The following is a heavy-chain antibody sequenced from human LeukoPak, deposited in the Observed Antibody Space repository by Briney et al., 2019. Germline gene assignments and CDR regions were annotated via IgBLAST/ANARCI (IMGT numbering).Heavy chain of an antibody. J-gene: IGHJ4*02. V-gene: IGHV3-30*18. D-gene: IGHD2-2*01. Sequence: GGSLRLSCAASGFTFNNYGMHWVRQAPGKGLEWVAVISYDGRDIHYPDSVKGRFTISRDISTDTLWLQMDSLRTEDTAVYYCAKGPLRGTAAAIDYWGQGTLVTVSS. CDR3: AKGPLRGTAAAIDY. CDR1: GFTFNNYG. CDR2: ISYDGRDI.